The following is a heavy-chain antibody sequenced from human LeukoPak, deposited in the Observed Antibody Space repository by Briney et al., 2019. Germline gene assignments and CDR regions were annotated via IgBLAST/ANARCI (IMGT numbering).Heavy chain of an antibody. D-gene: IGHD2-8*01. V-gene: IGHV1-69*04. J-gene: IGHJ2*01. CDR3: ARDVDCTNGVCYTYWYFDL. Sequence: SVKVSCKVSGGTFSSYTISWVRQAPGQGLEWMGRIIPILGIANYAQKFQGRVTITADKSTSTAYMELSSLRSEDTAVYSCARDVDCTNGVCYTYWYFDLWGRGTLVTVSS. CDR2: IIPILGIA. CDR1: GGTFSSYT.